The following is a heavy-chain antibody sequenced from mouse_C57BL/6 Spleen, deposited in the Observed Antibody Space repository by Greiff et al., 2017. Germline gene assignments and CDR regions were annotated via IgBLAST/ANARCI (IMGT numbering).Heavy chain of an antibody. Sequence: EVQLVESGGGLVKPGGSLKLSCAASGFTFSSYAMSWVRQTPEKRLEWVATISDGGSYTYYPDNVKGRFTISRDNAKNNLYLQMSHLKSEDTAMYYCATYYSNPFDYWGQGTTLTVSS. CDR2: ISDGGSYT. J-gene: IGHJ2*01. CDR3: ATYYSNPFDY. CDR1: GFTFSSYA. V-gene: IGHV5-4*01. D-gene: IGHD2-5*01.